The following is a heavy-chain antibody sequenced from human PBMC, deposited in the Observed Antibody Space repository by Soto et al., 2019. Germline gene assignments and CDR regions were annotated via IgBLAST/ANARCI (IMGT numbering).Heavy chain of an antibody. Sequence: QVQLQESGPGLVKPSETLSLTCTVSGGSISSDYWSWIRQPPGKGLEWIGYIYYGGSTNYNPSLKRRVTISLDTSKNQFSLKLRSMTAADTAVYYCARQDGYNGGVDYWGQGTLVTVSS. V-gene: IGHV4-59*08. CDR3: ARQDGYNGGVDY. CDR1: GGSISSDY. D-gene: IGHD5-12*01. J-gene: IGHJ4*02. CDR2: IYYGGST.